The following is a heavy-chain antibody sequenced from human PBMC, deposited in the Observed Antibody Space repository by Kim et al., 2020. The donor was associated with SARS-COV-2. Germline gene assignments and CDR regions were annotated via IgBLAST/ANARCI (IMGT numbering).Heavy chain of an antibody. Sequence: GGSLRLSCAASGFTFSSYAMSWVRQAPGKGLEWVSAISGSGGSTYYADSVKGRFTISRDNSKNTLYRQMNSLRAEDTAVYYCAKDPGSGYYYWPEDYWGQGTLVTVSS. V-gene: IGHV3-23*01. CDR1: GFTFSSYA. CDR2: ISGSGGST. CDR3: AKDPGSGYYYWPEDY. J-gene: IGHJ4*02. D-gene: IGHD3-22*01.